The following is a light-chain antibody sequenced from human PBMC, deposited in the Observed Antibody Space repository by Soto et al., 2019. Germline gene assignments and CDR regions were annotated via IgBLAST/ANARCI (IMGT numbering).Light chain of an antibody. V-gene: IGKV1-5*03. Sequence: DIQITQSPSTLSGSVGDRVTITCRASQTISSWLAWYQQKPGKAPKLLIYKASTLKSGVPSRFSGSGSGTELTLTISSLQPDDFATYYCQHYNSYSEAFGLGTKVELK. CDR1: QTISSW. CDR2: KAS. J-gene: IGKJ1*01. CDR3: QHYNSYSEA.